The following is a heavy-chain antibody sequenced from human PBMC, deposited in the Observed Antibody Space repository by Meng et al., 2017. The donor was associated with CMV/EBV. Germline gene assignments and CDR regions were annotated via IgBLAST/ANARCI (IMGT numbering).Heavy chain of an antibody. J-gene: IGHJ6*02. Sequence: GSLRLSCAVYGGSFSGYYWSGIRQPPGKGLEWIGEINHSGSTNYNPSLKSRVTISVDTSKNQFSLKLSSVTAADTAVYYCARGFSHPRYCSSTSCYPADYYYGMDVWGQGTTVTVSS. V-gene: IGHV4-34*01. CDR3: ARGFSHPRYCSSTSCYPADYYYGMDV. D-gene: IGHD2-2*01. CDR2: INHSGST. CDR1: GGSFSGYY.